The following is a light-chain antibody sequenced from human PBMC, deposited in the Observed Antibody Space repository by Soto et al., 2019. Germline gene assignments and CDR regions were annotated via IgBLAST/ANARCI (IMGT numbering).Light chain of an antibody. J-gene: IGKJ1*01. CDR1: QTMTSW. V-gene: IGKV1-5*01. CDR3: QQHNSYPWT. Sequence: DIQMTQSPSTLSASVGDRVTISCRASQTMTSWLAWYHQKPGKAPKLLIYDASSLESGVPSRFSGSGSGTEFTLTISSLQPDDFATYYCQQHNSYPWTFGQGTKVEIK. CDR2: DAS.